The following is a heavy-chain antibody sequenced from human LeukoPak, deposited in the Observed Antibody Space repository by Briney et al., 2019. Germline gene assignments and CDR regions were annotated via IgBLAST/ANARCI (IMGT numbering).Heavy chain of an antibody. CDR3: ARDQDYVDAFDI. CDR1: GVSISSYY. Sequence: SETLSLTCTVSGVSISSYYWSWIRQPPGKGLEWIGYIYYSGSTNYNPSLKSRVTISVDTSKNQFSLKLSSVTAADTAVYYCARDQDYVDAFDIWGQGTMVTVSS. D-gene: IGHD4-17*01. V-gene: IGHV4-59*01. CDR2: IYYSGST. J-gene: IGHJ3*02.